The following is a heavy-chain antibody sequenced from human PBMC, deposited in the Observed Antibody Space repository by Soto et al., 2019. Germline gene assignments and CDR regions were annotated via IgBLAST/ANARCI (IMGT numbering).Heavy chain of an antibody. D-gene: IGHD3-16*02. Sequence: PGGSLRLSCAASGFTFSSYWMSWVRQAPGKGLEWVANIKEDGSEKNYVDSVKGRFIISRDNAKNSLYLQMNSLRAEDTAVYYCAGVIVSYFDYWGKGTRVTASS. CDR1: GFTFSSYW. J-gene: IGHJ4*02. V-gene: IGHV3-7*01. CDR2: IKEDGSEK. CDR3: AGVIVSYFDY.